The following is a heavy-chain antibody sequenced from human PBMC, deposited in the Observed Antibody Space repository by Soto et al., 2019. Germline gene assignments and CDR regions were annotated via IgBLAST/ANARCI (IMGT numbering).Heavy chain of an antibody. V-gene: IGHV3-74*01. CDR3: ARDRLPLAVTYYYYYSGMDV. D-gene: IGHD6-19*01. CDR2: INSDGSST. J-gene: IGHJ6*02. CDR1: GFTFSSYW. Sequence: PGGSLRLSCAASGFTFSSYWMHWVRQAPGKGLVWVSRINSDGSSTSYADSVKGRFTISRDNAKNTLYLQMNSLRAEDTAVYYCARDRLPLAVTYYYYYSGMDVWGQGTTVTVSS.